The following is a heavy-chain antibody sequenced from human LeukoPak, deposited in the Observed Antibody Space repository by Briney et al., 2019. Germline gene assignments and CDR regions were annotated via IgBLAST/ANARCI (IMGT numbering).Heavy chain of an antibody. D-gene: IGHD3-3*01. CDR2: IKEDGSQK. J-gene: IGHJ4*02. CDR1: GFTLSTHW. Sequence: GGSLRLSCAASGFTLSTHWMSWVRQAPGKGLEWVANIKEDGSQKYYVDSVKGRFTISRDNAKNSLYLQMNSLRAEDTAVYYCASGFLDDFWSGHFWGQGTLVTVSS. CDR3: ASGFLDDFWSGHF. V-gene: IGHV3-7*01.